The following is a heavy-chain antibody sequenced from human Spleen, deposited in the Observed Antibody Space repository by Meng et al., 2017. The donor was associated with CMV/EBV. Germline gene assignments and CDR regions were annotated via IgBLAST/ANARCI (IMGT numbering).Heavy chain of an antibody. CDR1: SCSITDNY. Sequence: LGLSSLDSSCSITDNYMIWLRQAPRGRAVVLSYINDTSGDTKDIDSVSARFTVSTDNTKVTVDLQMDSMGVEDAALYYCAGWTRLPADWGRGTLVTVSS. V-gene: IGHV3-11*06. D-gene: IGHD3/OR15-3a*01. CDR2: INDTSGDT. J-gene: IGHJ4*02. CDR3: AGWTRLPAD.